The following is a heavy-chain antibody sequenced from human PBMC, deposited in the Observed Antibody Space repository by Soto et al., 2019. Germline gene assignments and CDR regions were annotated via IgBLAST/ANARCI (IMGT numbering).Heavy chain of an antibody. J-gene: IGHJ5*02. CDR3: ARSRTISATNTWFDP. Sequence: PSETLSLTCAVSGGSISSGGYSWSWIRQPPGKGLEWIGYIYHSGSTYYNPSLRSRVTISVDRSKNQFSLKLNSVTAADTAVYFCARSRTISATNTWFDPWGQGTLVTVSS. V-gene: IGHV4-30-2*01. CDR2: IYHSGST. CDR1: GGSISSGGYS. D-gene: IGHD1-1*01.